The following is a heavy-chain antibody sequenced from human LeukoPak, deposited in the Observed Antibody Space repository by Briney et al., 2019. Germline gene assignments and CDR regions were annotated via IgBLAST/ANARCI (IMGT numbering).Heavy chain of an antibody. CDR1: GFTFSGYA. V-gene: IGHV3-23*01. Sequence: GRSLRLSCAASGFTFSGYAMSWVRQAPGKGLEWVSAISGSGGSTYYADSVKGRFTISRDNSKNTLYLQMNSLRAEDTAVYYCHLVGATYYFDYWGQGTLVTVSS. D-gene: IGHD1-26*01. CDR3: HLVGATYYFDY. J-gene: IGHJ4*02. CDR2: ISGSGGST.